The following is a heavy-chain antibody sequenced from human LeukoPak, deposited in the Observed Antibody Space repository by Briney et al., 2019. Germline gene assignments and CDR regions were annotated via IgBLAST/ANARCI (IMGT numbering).Heavy chain of an antibody. CDR1: GFTFSSYG. J-gene: IGHJ4*02. D-gene: IGHD2-15*01. CDR3: ARKSAYCSGGSCSLDY. Sequence: GRSLTLSCAASGFTFSSYGMHWVRQAPGKGLEWVAVIWYDGSKKYYADSVKGRFTIHRDNSKNTLFLQMNSLRAEDTAVYFCARKSAYCSGGSCSLDYWGQGTLVADSS. V-gene: IGHV3-33*01. CDR2: IWYDGSKK.